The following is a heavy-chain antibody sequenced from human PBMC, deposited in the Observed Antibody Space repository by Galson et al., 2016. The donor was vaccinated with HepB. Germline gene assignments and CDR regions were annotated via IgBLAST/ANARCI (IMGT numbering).Heavy chain of an antibody. V-gene: IGHV6-1*01. CDR1: GDSVSSNSAG. D-gene: IGHD7-27*01. Sequence: CAISGDSVSSNSAGWYWIRQSPSRRLEWLGRTYYRSKWHFDYAESVKSRITINPDTAKNQFSLQLNSVTPEDTAIYYCARSYLLGRGFGSWGQGTLVTVSS. CDR3: ARSYLLGRGFGS. CDR2: TYYRSKWHF. J-gene: IGHJ4*02.